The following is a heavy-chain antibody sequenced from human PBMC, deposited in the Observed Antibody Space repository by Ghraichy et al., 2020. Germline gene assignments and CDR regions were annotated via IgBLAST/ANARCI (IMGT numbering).Heavy chain of an antibody. D-gene: IGHD3-9*01. CDR3: GRSIYDILTGSYYYYDYMEV. J-gene: IGHJ6*03. CDR1: GGSVSSGSYY. Sequence: SETLSLTCTVSGGSVSSGSYYWSWIRQPPGKGLEWIGYIYYSGSTNYNPSLKSRVTISVDTAKNQFSLKLSSVTAADTAVYYCGRSIYDILTGSYYYYDYMEVWGKGTSVTVSS. V-gene: IGHV4-61*01. CDR2: IYYSGST.